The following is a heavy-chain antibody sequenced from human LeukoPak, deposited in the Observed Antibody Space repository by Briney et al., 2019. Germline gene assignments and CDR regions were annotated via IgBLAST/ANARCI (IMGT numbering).Heavy chain of an antibody. CDR2: ISGSGIST. D-gene: IGHD5-12*01. CDR3: ARGPLDSGYTYFDY. J-gene: IGHJ4*02. Sequence: TGGSLRLSCAASGFTFSSYAMSWVRQAPGKGLEWVSGISGSGISTYYADSVKGRFTISRDNSKNTLYLQMSSLRAEDTAVYYCARGPLDSGYTYFDYWGQGTLVSVAS. V-gene: IGHV3-23*01. CDR1: GFTFSSYA.